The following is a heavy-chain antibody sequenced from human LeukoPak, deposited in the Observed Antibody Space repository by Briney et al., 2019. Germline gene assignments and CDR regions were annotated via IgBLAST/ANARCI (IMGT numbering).Heavy chain of an antibody. V-gene: IGHV3-7*03. Sequence: GGSLRLSCAASGFTFSSYWMNWVRQAPGKGLEWVANIKQDGSEKYSVGSVKGRFTISRDNSKNTLYLQMNSLRAEDTAVYYCAKDGSGYNYGTHEDWGQGTLVTVSS. CDR2: IKQDGSEK. CDR1: GFTFSSYW. J-gene: IGHJ4*02. D-gene: IGHD3-22*01. CDR3: AKDGSGYNYGTHED.